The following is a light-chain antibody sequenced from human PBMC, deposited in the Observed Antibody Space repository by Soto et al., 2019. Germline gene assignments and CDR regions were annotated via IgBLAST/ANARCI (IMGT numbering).Light chain of an antibody. V-gene: IGLV2-23*02. CDR1: SGDVGNYDL. Sequence: QSALTQPASVSGSPGQSITISCTGSSGDVGNYDLVSWYQQIPGKAPQLILFEVSRRPSRVSDRFSGSKSGNTASLTISGLQAEDEGDFYCCSYAGGGAWVFGGGTKVTVL. J-gene: IGLJ3*02. CDR3: CSYAGGGAWV. CDR2: EVS.